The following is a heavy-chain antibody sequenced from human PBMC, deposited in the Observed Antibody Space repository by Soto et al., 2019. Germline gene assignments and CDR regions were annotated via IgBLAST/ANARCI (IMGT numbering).Heavy chain of an antibody. V-gene: IGHV3-21*01. J-gene: IGHJ4*02. CDR2: ISSSGSNI. CDR3: AREGNYHEY. Sequence: EVQLVESGGGLVKPGGSLRLSCATSGFTFSTYAMTWVRQAPGKGLEWVAFISSSGSNIQYADSVEGRFTISRDDAKNSVYLQMDSPGADDTALYYCAREGNYHEYWGQGTLVSVSS. CDR1: GFTFSTYA. D-gene: IGHD3-10*01.